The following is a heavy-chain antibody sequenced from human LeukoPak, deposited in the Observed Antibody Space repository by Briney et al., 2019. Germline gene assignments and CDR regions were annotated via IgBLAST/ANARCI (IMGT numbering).Heavy chain of an antibody. CDR1: GYTFTSYY. CDR2: INPSGGST. J-gene: IGHJ4*02. Sequence: GASVKVSCKASGYTFTSYYMHWVRQAPGQGLEWMGIINPSGGSTSYAQKFQGRVTMTRDTSTSTVYMEVSSLRSEDTAVYYCARGTANFWSGYSLHFDYWGQGTLVTVSS. CDR3: ARGTANFWSGYSLHFDY. V-gene: IGHV1-46*01. D-gene: IGHD3-3*01.